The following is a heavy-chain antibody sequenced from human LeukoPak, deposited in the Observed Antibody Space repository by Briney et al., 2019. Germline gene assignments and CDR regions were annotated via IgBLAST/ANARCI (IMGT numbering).Heavy chain of an antibody. Sequence: GGSLRLSCAASGFTFSSYAMSWVRQAPGKGLEWVSAISGSGGSAYYADSVKGRFTISRDNSKNTLYLQMNSLRAEDTAVYYCAKGGGLWFGESPYGMDVWGQGTTVTVSS. CDR2: ISGSGGSA. CDR1: GFTFSSYA. J-gene: IGHJ6*02. V-gene: IGHV3-23*01. CDR3: AKGGGLWFGESPYGMDV. D-gene: IGHD3-10*01.